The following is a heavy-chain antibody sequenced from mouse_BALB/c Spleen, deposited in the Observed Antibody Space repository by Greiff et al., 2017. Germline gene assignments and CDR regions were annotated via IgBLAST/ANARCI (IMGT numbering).Heavy chain of an antibody. V-gene: IGHV1-9*01. CDR2: ILPGSGST. Sequence: VKLVESGAELMKPGASVKISCKATGYTFSSYWIEWVKPRPGHGLEWIGEILPGSGSTNYNEKFKGKATFTADTSSNTAYMQLSSLTSEDSAVYYCARVSYGNFAWFAYWGKGTLVTVSA. J-gene: IGHJ3*01. CDR1: GYTFSSYW. CDR3: ARVSYGNFAWFAY. D-gene: IGHD2-10*02.